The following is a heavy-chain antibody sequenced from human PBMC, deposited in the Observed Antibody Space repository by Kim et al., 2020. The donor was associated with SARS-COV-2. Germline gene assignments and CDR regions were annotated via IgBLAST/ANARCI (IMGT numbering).Heavy chain of an antibody. D-gene: IGHD6-6*01. CDR2: I. J-gene: IGHJ4*02. Sequence: IYYADSVKGRFTISRDNAKNSLYLQMNSLRAEDTALYYCARNREYHTFDYWGQGTLVTVSS. CDR3: ARNREYHTFDY. V-gene: IGHV3-48*04.